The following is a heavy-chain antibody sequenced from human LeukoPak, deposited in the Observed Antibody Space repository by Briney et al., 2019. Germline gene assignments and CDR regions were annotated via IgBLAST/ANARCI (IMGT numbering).Heavy chain of an antibody. CDR2: INPNSGGT. V-gene: IGHV1-2*04. CDR3: ARGSGYSYGYLVYYYGMDV. D-gene: IGHD5-18*01. CDR1: GYTFTGYY. Sequence: ASVNVSCKASGYTFTGYYMHWVRQAPGQGLEWMGWINPNSGGTNYAQKFQGWVTMTRDTSISTAYMELSRLRSDDTAVYYCARGSGYSYGYLVYYYGMDVWGQGTTVTVSS. J-gene: IGHJ6*02.